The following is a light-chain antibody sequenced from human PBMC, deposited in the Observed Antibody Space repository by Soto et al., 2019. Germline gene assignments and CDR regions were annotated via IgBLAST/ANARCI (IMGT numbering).Light chain of an antibody. J-gene: IGKJ4*01. CDR2: AAA. CDR3: QQSHSDSLT. V-gene: IGKV1-39*01. Sequence: QMTQSPSSLFASVGDRVTITCRASQSISSHLNWYQQKVGQTPRLLIYAAANLQSEVPPRFSGSGSGTEITRTISGLQREDFATYYCQQSHSDSLTFGGGT. CDR1: QSISSH.